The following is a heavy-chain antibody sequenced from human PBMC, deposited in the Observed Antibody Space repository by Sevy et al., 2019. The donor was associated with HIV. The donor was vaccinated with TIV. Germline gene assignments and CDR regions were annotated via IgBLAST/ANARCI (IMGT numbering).Heavy chain of an antibody. CDR1: GFTFSYYG. V-gene: IGHV3-30*02. J-gene: IGHJ4*02. Sequence: GGSLRLSCTASGFTFSYYGMHWVRQAPGKGLEWVAFIGYDGTDKYYSESVKGRFAISRDNSKNTVFLEMNSLRTDDTAIYYCAKNTASAGTGGFDYWGQGVLVIVSS. D-gene: IGHD6-13*01. CDR3: AKNTASAGTGGFDY. CDR2: IGYDGTDK.